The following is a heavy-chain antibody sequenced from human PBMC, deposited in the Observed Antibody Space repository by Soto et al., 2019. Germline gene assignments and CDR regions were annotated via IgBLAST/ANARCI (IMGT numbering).Heavy chain of an antibody. J-gene: IGHJ4*02. CDR3: ARSRAGYFDY. D-gene: IGHD3-9*01. Sequence: PSETLSLTCTVSGASISSYYWSWIRQPPGKGLEWIGYIYYSGSTNYNPSLKSRVTISLDTSKNQFSLKLSSVTAADTAVYYCARSRAGYFDYWGQGTLVTVSS. CDR2: IYYSGST. V-gene: IGHV4-59*01. CDR1: GASISSYY.